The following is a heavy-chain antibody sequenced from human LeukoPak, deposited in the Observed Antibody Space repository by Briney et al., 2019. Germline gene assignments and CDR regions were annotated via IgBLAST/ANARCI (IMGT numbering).Heavy chain of an antibody. Sequence: GGSLRLSCAASGFTFSSYSMNWVRQAPGKGLEWVSSISSSSSYIYYADSVKGRFTISRDNAKNSLYLQMNSLRAEDTAVYYCARGRGSSSKLWWFDPWGQGTLVTVSS. D-gene: IGHD6-13*01. J-gene: IGHJ5*02. V-gene: IGHV3-21*04. CDR2: ISSSSSYI. CDR1: GFTFSSYS. CDR3: ARGRGSSSKLWWFDP.